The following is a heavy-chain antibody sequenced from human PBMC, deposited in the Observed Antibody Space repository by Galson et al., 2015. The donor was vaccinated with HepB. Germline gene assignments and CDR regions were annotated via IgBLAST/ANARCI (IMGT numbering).Heavy chain of an antibody. CDR1: GFTFSSYA. CDR3: AREMSSSWIDY. J-gene: IGHJ4*02. D-gene: IGHD6-13*01. CDR2: ISYDGSNK. V-gene: IGHV3-30*04. Sequence: SLRLSCAASGFTFSSYAMHWVRQAPGKGLEWVAVISYDGSNKYYADSVKGRFTISRDNSKNTLYLQMNSLRAEDTAVYYCAREMSSSWIDYWGQGTLVTVSS.